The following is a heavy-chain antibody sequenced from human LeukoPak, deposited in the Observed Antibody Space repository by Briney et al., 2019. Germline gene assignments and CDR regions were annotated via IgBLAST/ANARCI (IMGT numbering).Heavy chain of an antibody. CDR2: IFYNGGP. CDR3: ASYSGTYSAFEI. J-gene: IGHJ3*02. D-gene: IGHD1-26*01. CDR1: GDSITNSNYY. Sequence: PSETLSLTCTASGDSITNSNYYWGWVRQSPGRGQEWLGNIFYNGGPYYNPSFKSRVAISVDTSKNHFSLTLNAVTAADTAVYYCASYSGTYSAFEIWGQGTPVTVSS. V-gene: IGHV4-39*07.